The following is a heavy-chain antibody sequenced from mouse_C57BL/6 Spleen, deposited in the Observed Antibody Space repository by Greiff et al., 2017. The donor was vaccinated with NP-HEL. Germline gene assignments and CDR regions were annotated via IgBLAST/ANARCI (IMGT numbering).Heavy chain of an antibody. CDR1: GFTFSSYG. CDR3: ARQGGLSSWFAY. V-gene: IGHV5-6*01. D-gene: IGHD3-3*01. J-gene: IGHJ3*01. CDR2: ISSGGSYT. Sequence: EVQRVESGGDLVKPGGSLKLSCAASGFTFSSYGMSWVRQTPDKRLEWFATISSGGSYTYYPDSVKGRFTISRDNAKNTLYLQMSSLKSEDTARYYCARQGGLSSWFAYWGQGTLVTVSA.